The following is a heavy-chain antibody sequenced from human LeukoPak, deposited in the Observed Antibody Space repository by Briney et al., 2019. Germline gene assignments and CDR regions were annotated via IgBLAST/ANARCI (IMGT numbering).Heavy chain of an antibody. CDR1: GFTVISNY. CDR2: IYSGGST. CDR3: ATTRYDAFDI. Sequence: PGGSLRLSCVASGFTVISNYMSWVRQAPGKGLEWVSLIYSGGSTYYADSVRGRFTISRDNSKNTLCLQMNSLRAEDTAVYYCATTRYDAFDIWGQGTMVTVSS. J-gene: IGHJ3*02. V-gene: IGHV3-53*01. D-gene: IGHD4-17*01.